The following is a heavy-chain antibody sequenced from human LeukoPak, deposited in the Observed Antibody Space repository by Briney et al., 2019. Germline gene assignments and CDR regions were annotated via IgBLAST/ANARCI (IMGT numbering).Heavy chain of an antibody. Sequence: SVKVSCKASGGTFSSYAISWMRQAPGQGLEWMGGIIPIFGTANYAQKFQGRVTITADESTSTAYMELSSLRSEDTAVYYCARDHQVVPAAMVWFDPWGQGTLVTVSS. D-gene: IGHD2-2*01. CDR1: GGTFSSYA. CDR2: IIPIFGTA. J-gene: IGHJ5*02. CDR3: ARDHQVVPAAMVWFDP. V-gene: IGHV1-69*13.